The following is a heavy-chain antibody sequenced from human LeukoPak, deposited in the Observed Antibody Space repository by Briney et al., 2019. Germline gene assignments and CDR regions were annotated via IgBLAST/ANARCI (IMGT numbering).Heavy chain of an antibody. CDR1: GFTFSNSA. J-gene: IGHJ4*02. Sequence: GGSLRLSCAASGFTFSNSAMNWVRQVPGKGLEWVSSIDYDSSHIYYAASVRGRFTISRDNARNSVYLQMNSLRVEDTAVYYCARDPLRYLRVGHYDYWGQGTQVAVSS. D-gene: IGHD3-9*01. V-gene: IGHV3-21*01. CDR2: IDYDSSHI. CDR3: ARDPLRYLRVGHYDY.